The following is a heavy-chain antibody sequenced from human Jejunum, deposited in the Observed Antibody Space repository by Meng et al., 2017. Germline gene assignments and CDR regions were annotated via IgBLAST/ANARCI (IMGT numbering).Heavy chain of an antibody. Sequence: HLQGPGPGLGTPSGTRALTGEVSGDSSSSTSWWDWLRQPPGKGLEWIGEIYHSGRSNFIPSLKSRVSISLDESKNQFSLTLNSVTAADTAVYYCARGVGDIRFGFDYWGQGILVTVSS. CDR3: ARGVGDIRFGFDY. CDR2: IYHSGRS. V-gene: IGHV4-4*02. D-gene: IGHD3-16*01. CDR1: GDSSSSTSW. J-gene: IGHJ4*02.